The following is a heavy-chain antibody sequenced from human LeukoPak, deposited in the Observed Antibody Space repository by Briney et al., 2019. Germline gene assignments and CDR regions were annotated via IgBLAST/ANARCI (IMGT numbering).Heavy chain of an antibody. Sequence: GGSLRLSCAASGFTFSSDSMTWVRRAPGKGLECVSTISGSGVSTFYADPVKGRFTISRDNSKNTLYLHMNSLSAEDTAVYYCAKDSFSSRWGQGTLVTVSS. D-gene: IGHD6-13*01. V-gene: IGHV3-23*01. J-gene: IGHJ4*02. CDR2: ISGSGVST. CDR3: AKDSFSSR. CDR1: GFTFSSDS.